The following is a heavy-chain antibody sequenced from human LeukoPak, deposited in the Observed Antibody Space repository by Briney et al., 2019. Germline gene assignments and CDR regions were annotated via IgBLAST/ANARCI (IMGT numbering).Heavy chain of an antibody. V-gene: IGHV1-18*01. CDR1: GYTFSNYS. J-gene: IGHJ4*02. CDR3: ARASAQWSDY. D-gene: IGHD2-15*01. Sequence: ASLKLSCTASGYTFSNYSMSWVRQAPGQGLEWMGWISTYNGDTNSAQTVQGRVTLTTDRSTSTAYMEVRSLTSDDTAIYFCARASAQWSDYWGQGTLVTVSS. CDR2: ISTYNGDT.